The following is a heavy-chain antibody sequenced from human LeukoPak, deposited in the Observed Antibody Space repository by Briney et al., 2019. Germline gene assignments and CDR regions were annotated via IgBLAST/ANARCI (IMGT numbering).Heavy chain of an antibody. CDR2: ISSSSSYI. CDR3: ARIHSNWPFDY. CDR1: GFTFSSYS. V-gene: IGHV3-21*01. J-gene: IGHJ4*02. D-gene: IGHD7-27*01. Sequence: GGSLRLSCAASGFTFSSYSMNWVRQAPGKGLEWVSSISSSSSYIYYADSVKGRFTISRDNAKNSLYLQMNSLRAEDTAVYYCARIHSNWPFDYWGQGTLVTVSS.